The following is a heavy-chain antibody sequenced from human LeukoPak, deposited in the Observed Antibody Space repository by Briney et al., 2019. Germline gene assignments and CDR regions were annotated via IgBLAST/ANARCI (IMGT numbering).Heavy chain of an antibody. V-gene: IGHV3-23*01. D-gene: IGHD6-19*01. J-gene: IGHJ6*03. CDR2: ISDSGGYT. CDR3: AKADGGQWPSSYYYYYMDV. CDR1: GLTFRTYA. Sequence: PGGSLRLSCAASGLTFRTYAMSWVRQAPGKGLEWVSSISDSGGYTFYADSVKGRFTISRDNSKNTVYLQMNSLRAEDTAVYYCAKADGGQWPSSYYYYYMDVWGKGTTVTVSS.